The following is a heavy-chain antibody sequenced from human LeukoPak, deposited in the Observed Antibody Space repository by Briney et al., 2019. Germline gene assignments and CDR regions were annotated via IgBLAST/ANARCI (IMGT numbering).Heavy chain of an antibody. CDR2: INPSGGST. CDR3: ATYVLRYFDWFNY. CDR1: GYTFTSYY. D-gene: IGHD3-9*01. J-gene: IGHJ5*01. Sequence: ASVKVSCKASGYTFTSYYMHWVRQAPGQGLEWMGIINPSGGSTSYAQKFQGRVTMTRDMSTSTVYMELSSLRSEDTAVYYCATYVLRYFDWFNYWGQGTLVTVSS. V-gene: IGHV1-46*01.